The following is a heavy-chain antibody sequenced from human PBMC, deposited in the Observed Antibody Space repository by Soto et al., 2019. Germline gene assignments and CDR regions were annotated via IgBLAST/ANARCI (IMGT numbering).Heavy chain of an antibody. J-gene: IGHJ6*02. Sequence: GGSLRHSWAASGLTFSSYAMRWVRQATGKGLEWVAVISYDGSNKYYADSVKGRFTISRDNSKNTLYLQMNSLRAEDTAVYYCARENYYYGMDVWGQGTTVTVSS. CDR3: ARENYYYGMDV. CDR2: ISYDGSNK. CDR1: GLTFSSYA. V-gene: IGHV3-30-3*01.